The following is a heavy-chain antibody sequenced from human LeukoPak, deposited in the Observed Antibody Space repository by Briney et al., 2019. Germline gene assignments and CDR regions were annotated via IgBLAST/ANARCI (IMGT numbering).Heavy chain of an antibody. V-gene: IGHV4-34*01. D-gene: IGHD2-15*01. Sequence: SETLSLTCAVYGGSFSGYYWSWIRQPPGKGLEWIGEINHSGSTNYNPSLKSRVTISVDTSRNQFSLKLSSVTAADTAVYYCARLRGRSDYWGQGTLVTVSS. CDR3: ARLRGRSDY. CDR1: GGSFSGYY. CDR2: INHSGST. J-gene: IGHJ4*02.